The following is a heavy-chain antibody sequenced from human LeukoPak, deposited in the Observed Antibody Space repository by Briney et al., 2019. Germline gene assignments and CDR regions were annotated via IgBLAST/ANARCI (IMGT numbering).Heavy chain of an antibody. J-gene: IGHJ6*02. Sequence: PGGSLRLSCAASGFIFSNYEMNWVRQAPGKGLEWVGFIRSKAYGGTTEYAASVKGRFTISRDDSKSTAYLQMNSLKTEDTAVYYCTASARPKTYYYYGMDVWGQGTTVTVSS. CDR3: TASARPKTYYYYGMDV. D-gene: IGHD6-6*01. CDR2: IRSKAYGGTT. CDR1: GFIFSNYE. V-gene: IGHV3-49*04.